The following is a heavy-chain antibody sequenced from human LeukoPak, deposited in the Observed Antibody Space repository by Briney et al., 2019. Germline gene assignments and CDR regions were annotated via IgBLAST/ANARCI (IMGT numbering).Heavy chain of an antibody. CDR3: ARVRSSGYYGHYFDY. J-gene: IGHJ4*02. CDR2: INPSGGST. CDR1: GYTFTSYY. V-gene: IGHV1-46*01. D-gene: IGHD3-22*01. Sequence: ASAKVSCKASGYTFTSYYMHWVRQAPGQGFEWMGIINPSGGSTSYAQKFQGRVTMTRDTSTSTVYMELSSLRSEDTAVYYCARVRSSGYYGHYFDYWGQGTLVTVSS.